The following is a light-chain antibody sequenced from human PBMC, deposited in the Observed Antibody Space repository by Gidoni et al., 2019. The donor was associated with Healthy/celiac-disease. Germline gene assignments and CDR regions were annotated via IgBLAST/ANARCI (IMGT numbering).Light chain of an antibody. J-gene: IGKJ2*01. Sequence: IVMTQSPATVSVSPGERATLSCSASQSVSSNLAWYQQKPGQAPLLLIYGASTRATGIPATFSGSGSGTELTLTICSLRSVDFAVYYCQQYNNWPPEDTFGQGTKLEIK. CDR2: GAS. CDR1: QSVSSN. CDR3: QQYNNWPPEDT. V-gene: IGKV3-15*01.